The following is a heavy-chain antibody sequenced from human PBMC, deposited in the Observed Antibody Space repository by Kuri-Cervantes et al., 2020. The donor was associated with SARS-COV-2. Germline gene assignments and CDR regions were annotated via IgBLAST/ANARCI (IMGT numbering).Heavy chain of an antibody. D-gene: IGHD6-13*01. CDR1: EITFSSFW. V-gene: IGHV3-74*01. Sequence: CPASEITFSSFWMHFVRQAPGKGLVWVSRINSDGSSTSYADSVKGRFTISRDNAKNTLYLQMNSLRAEDTAVYYCARDQGHRIAAAGTIPFDYWGQGTLVTVSS. CDR3: ARDQGHRIAAAGTIPFDY. CDR2: INSDGSST. J-gene: IGHJ4*02.